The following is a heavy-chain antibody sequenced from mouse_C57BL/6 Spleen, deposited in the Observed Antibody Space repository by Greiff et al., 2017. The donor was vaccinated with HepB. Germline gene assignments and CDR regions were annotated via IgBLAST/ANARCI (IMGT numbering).Heavy chain of an antibody. J-gene: IGHJ1*03. CDR3: ARSKLGWYFDV. Sequence: QVQLQQPGAELVMPGASVKLSCKASGYTFTSYWMHWVKQRPGQCLEWIGEIDPSDSYTNYNQKFKGKSTLTVDKSSSTAYMQLSSLTSEDSAVYYCARSKLGWYFDVWGTGTTVTVSS. CDR1: GYTFTSYW. CDR2: IDPSDSYT. D-gene: IGHD4-1*01. V-gene: IGHV1-69*01.